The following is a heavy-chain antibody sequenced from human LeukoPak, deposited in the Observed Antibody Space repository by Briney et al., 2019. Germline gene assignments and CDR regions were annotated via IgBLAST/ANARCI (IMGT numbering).Heavy chain of an antibody. CDR3: ARARMVRGVEGGPFDY. D-gene: IGHD3-10*01. Sequence: GGSLRLSCAASGFTFSSYAMHWVRQAPGKGLEWVAVISYDGSNKYYADSVKGRFTISRDNSKNTLYLQMNSLRAEDTAVYYCARARMVRGVEGGPFDYWGRGTLVTVSS. V-gene: IGHV3-30*04. J-gene: IGHJ4*02. CDR1: GFTFSSYA. CDR2: ISYDGSNK.